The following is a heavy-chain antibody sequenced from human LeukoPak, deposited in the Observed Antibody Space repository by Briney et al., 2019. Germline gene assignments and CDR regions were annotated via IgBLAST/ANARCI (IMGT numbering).Heavy chain of an antibody. D-gene: IGHD1-26*01. CDR2: LDPEDGET. CDR1: GHTLTDLS. J-gene: IGHJ4*02. CDR3: ATGGIYSLLDY. Sequence: GASVKVSCKVSGHTLTDLSTHWVRQTPGGGLEWMGGLDPEDGETIYAQKFQGRVTMTEDTSTDTAYMELSGLRSEDTAVYYCATGGIYSLLDYWGQGTLVTVSS. V-gene: IGHV1-24*01.